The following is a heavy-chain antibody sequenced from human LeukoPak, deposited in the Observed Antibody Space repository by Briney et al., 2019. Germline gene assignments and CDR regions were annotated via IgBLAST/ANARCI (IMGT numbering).Heavy chain of an antibody. CDR2: IYYSGST. CDR3: ARDTGGYGDGAFDI. V-gene: IGHV4-59*01. J-gene: IGHJ3*02. D-gene: IGHD4/OR15-4a*01. CDR1: GGSISSYY. Sequence: KPSETLSLTCTVSGGSISSYYWSWTRQPPGKGLEWIGYIYYSGSTNYNPSLKSRVTISVDTSKNQFSLKLSSVTATDPAVYYCARDTGGYGDGAFDIWGQGTMVTVSS.